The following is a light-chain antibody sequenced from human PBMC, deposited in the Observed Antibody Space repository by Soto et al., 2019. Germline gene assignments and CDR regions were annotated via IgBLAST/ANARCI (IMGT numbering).Light chain of an antibody. V-gene: IGKV1-5*03. CDR2: KAS. CDR3: QHYNSYSEA. Sequence: DIQMTQSPSTLSASVGDRVTITCRASQSVSSWVAWYHLKPGKAPKLLIYKASTLETGVPSRFSGSGSRTEFTLTISSLQPDDFATYYCQHYNSYSEAFGQGTKVDI. J-gene: IGKJ1*01. CDR1: QSVSSW.